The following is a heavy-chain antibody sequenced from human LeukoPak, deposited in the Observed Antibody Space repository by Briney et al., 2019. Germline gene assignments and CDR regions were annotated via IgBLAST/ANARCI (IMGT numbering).Heavy chain of an antibody. CDR1: GGSFSGYY. J-gene: IGHJ4*02. V-gene: IGHV4-34*01. D-gene: IGHD6-13*01. CDR3: ARADEQLVIDY. CDR2: INHSGST. Sequence: PSETLSLTCAVYGGSFSGYYWSWIRQPPGKGLEWIGEINHSGSTNYNPSLKSRVTISVDTSKNQFSLKLSSVTAADTAVYYCARADEQLVIDYWGQGTLVIVSS.